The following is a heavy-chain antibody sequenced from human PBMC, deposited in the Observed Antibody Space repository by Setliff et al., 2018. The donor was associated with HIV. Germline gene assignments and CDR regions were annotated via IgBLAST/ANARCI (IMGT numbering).Heavy chain of an antibody. D-gene: IGHD5-12*01. CDR1: GGSISTSRHY. CDR3: ARTRGYGDYDHFDF. V-gene: IGHV4-61*05. Sequence: SETLSLTCTVSGGSISTSRHYWGWIRQPPGKGLEWIGHISTTGSTNYNPSLKSRVIMSVDTSKNQFSLKLSFVTAADTAVYYCARTRGYGDYDHFDFWGQGMLVTVSS. CDR2: ISTTGST. J-gene: IGHJ4*02.